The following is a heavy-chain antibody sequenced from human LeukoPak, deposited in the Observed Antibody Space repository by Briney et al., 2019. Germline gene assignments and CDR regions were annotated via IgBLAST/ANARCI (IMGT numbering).Heavy chain of an antibody. CDR2: ISSSSSYI. CDR3: ARDSRNYGSGSYAGY. J-gene: IGHJ4*02. V-gene: IGHV3-21*01. D-gene: IGHD3-10*01. CDR1: GFTFSSYS. Sequence: GGSLRLSCAASGFTFSSYSMNWVRQAPGKGLEWVSSISSSSSYIYYADSVKGRFTISRDNAKNSLYLQMNSLRAEDTAVYYCARDSRNYGSGSYAGYWGQGTLVTVSS.